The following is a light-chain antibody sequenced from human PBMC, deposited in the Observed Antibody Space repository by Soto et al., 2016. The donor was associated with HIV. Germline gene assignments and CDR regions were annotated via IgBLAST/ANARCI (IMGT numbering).Light chain of an antibody. CDR3: QVWDSSSAL. Sequence: SYVLTQPPSVSVAPGQTARITCGGNRIGSKSVHWYQQKPGQAPVLIVYDDNNRPSDIPERFSGSNSGNTATLTISRVEGGDEAEYFCQVWDSSSALFGGGTKLTVL. J-gene: IGLJ2*01. V-gene: IGLV3-21*02. CDR2: DDN. CDR1: RIGSKS.